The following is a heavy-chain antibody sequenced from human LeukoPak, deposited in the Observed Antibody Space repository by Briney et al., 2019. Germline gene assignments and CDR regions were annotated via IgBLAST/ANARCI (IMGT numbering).Heavy chain of an antibody. V-gene: IGHV3-23*01. Sequence: GGSLRLSCAASAFTFGSYAMSCVRQGPGKGLEWVSAISGSGGSTYYADSVKGRFTISRDNSKNTLYLQMNSLRAEDTAVYYCAKNDILLWFGESYFDYWGQGTLVTVSS. D-gene: IGHD3-10*01. J-gene: IGHJ4*02. CDR1: AFTFGSYA. CDR3: AKNDILLWFGESYFDY. CDR2: ISGSGGST.